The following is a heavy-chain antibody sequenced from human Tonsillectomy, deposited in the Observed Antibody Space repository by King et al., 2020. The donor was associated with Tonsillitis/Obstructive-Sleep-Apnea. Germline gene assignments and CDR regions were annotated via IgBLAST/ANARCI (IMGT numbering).Heavy chain of an antibody. J-gene: IGHJ4*02. Sequence: VQLVESGAEVKKPGESLRISCKGSRYSFTNYWISWVRQMPGKGLEWMGRIDPSDSYTNYSPSFQGHVTISADKSISTAYLQWSSLKASDTAMYYCARSAVVPAAAGFDYWGQGTLVTVSS. CDR2: IDPSDSYT. D-gene: IGHD2-2*01. CDR3: ARSAVVPAAAGFDY. V-gene: IGHV5-10-1*03. CDR1: RYSFTNYW.